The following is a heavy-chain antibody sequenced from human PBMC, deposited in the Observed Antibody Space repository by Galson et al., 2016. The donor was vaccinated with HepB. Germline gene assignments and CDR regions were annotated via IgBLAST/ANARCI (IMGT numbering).Heavy chain of an antibody. D-gene: IGHD1-26*01. V-gene: IGHV4-34*01. CDR1: GESFSGYY. CDR2: IRHSGST. CDR3: ARGRLGGAAN. Sequence: SETLSLTCAVYGESFSGYYWSWIRQPPGKGLEWIGEIRHSGSTNYGPSLKSRVTISVDTSKNQFSLKLRSVTAADTAVYYCARGRLGGAANWGQGTLVTVSS. J-gene: IGHJ4*02.